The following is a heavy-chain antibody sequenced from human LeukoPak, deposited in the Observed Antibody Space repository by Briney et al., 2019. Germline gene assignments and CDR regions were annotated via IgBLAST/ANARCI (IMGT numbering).Heavy chain of an antibody. V-gene: IGHV3-23*01. CDR1: GFTFSRYS. J-gene: IGHJ4*02. D-gene: IGHD5-18*01. CDR2: VSGSGGST. CDR3: AKGAASRGYTYVAN. Sequence: GGSLRLSCAGSGFTFSRYSMNWFRQAPGKGLERVSTVSGSGGSTYYADSVKGRFTISRDNSNNTLYLEMNSLRAEDTAVYYCAKGAASRGYTYVANWGQGTLVTVSS.